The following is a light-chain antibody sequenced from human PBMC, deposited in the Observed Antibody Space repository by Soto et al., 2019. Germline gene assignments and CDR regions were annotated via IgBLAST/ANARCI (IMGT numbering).Light chain of an antibody. Sequence: DIQITKSPSTLSASVGDRVTITCRASQSTSSYLAWYQQKPGKAPKLLIYQASSLENGVPSRFSGSGSGTEFSLTISSLQPDDFATYYCQQYSSHSTFGQGTKVDI. V-gene: IGKV1-5*03. CDR1: QSTSSY. CDR2: QAS. J-gene: IGKJ1*01. CDR3: QQYSSHST.